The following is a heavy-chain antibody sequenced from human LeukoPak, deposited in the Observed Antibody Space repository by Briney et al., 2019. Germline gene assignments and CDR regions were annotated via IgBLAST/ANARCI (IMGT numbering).Heavy chain of an antibody. D-gene: IGHD2-21*02. CDR3: ARESGDSYFDY. CDR1: GFTFSSYS. CDR2: ISSSSSTI. V-gene: IGHV3-48*01. Sequence: GGSLRLYCAASGFTFSSYSMNWVRQAPGKGLEWVSYISSSSSTIYYADSVKGRFTISRDNAKNSLYLQMNSLRAEDTAVYYCARESGDSYFDYWGQGTLVTVSS. J-gene: IGHJ4*02.